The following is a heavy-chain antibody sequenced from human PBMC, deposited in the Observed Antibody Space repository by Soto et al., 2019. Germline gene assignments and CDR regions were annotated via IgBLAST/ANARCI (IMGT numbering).Heavy chain of an antibody. CDR3: VPRKGDPFT. V-gene: IGHV3-23*01. CDR2: IPPSGDNT. J-gene: IGHJ4*02. CDR1: GFAFVTHA. Sequence: GGSLELSFATFGFAFVTHAFNWVPQAPGKGLAWVSSIPPSGDNTYYAASVKGRFTISRDNSKNTFSLQMNGLRVEDSAVYYCVPRKGDPFTWGPGTLVTVSS. D-gene: IGHD3-16*01.